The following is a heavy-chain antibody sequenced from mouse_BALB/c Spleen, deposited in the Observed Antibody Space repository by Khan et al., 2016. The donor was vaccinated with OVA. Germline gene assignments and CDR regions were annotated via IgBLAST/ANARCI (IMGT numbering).Heavy chain of an antibody. CDR1: GFSLTDYG. CDR3: AKGVWSYYFALDY. J-gene: IGHJ4*01. CDR2: IWGGGST. V-gene: IGHV2-6-5*01. Sequence: VMLVESGPGLVAPSQSLSITCTVSGFSLTDYGVSWIRQPPGKGLEWLGVIWGGGSTHYNSALTSRLSISKDNSKSQVFLKMNSLQTDDTAMYYCAKGVWSYYFALDYWGQGTSVTVSS. D-gene: IGHD2-10*02.